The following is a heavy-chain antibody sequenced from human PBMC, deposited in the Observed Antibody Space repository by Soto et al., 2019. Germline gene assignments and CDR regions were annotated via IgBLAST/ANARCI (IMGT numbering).Heavy chain of an antibody. CDR1: GFTFSSYE. J-gene: IGHJ5*02. V-gene: IGHV3-48*03. Sequence: VQLVESGGGLVQPGGSLRLSCAASGFTFSSYEMNWVRQAPGKGLEWVSYISSSGSTIYYADSVKGRFTISRDNAKNSLYLQMNSLRAEDTAVYYCARDGEYSSSGPPFDPWGQGTLVTVSS. D-gene: IGHD6-6*01. CDR2: ISSSGSTI. CDR3: ARDGEYSSSGPPFDP.